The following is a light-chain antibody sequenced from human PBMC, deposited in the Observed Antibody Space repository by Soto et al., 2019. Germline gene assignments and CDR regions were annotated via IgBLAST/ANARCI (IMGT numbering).Light chain of an antibody. CDR2: GNT. CDR1: SSNIGADYH. Sequence: QSVLTQSPSVSGAPGQRVIISCTGSSSNIGADYHVHWYQQLPGTAPKLLIYGNTNRPAGVPDRFSGSKSGTSASLAITGLQAEDEADYHCQSYDGSLSGYVFGPGTKLTVL. CDR3: QSYDGSLSGYV. J-gene: IGLJ1*01. V-gene: IGLV1-40*01.